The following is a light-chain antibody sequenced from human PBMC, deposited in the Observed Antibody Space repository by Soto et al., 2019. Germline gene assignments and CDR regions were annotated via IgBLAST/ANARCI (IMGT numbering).Light chain of an antibody. CDR1: QSVSGY. J-gene: IGKJ5*01. CDR2: ADS. Sequence: EIVFTQSPATLSLSPGETATLSCRASQSVSGYIGWYQQKPGQAPRLLIYADSNRATGIPARFSGSGSGTEFTLTISSLEPEDFSVYYCQQRYNWTITFGQGTRLEI. CDR3: QQRYNWTIT. V-gene: IGKV3-11*01.